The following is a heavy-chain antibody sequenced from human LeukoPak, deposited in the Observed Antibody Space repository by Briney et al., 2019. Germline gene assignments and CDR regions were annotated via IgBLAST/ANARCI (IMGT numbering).Heavy chain of an antibody. Sequence: ASVKVSCKASGYTFISYQMHWVRQAPGQGLEWMGIINPTGGSTSHAQKFQGRVTMTRDTSTSTVYMELSSLRSEDTAVYYCARKGSSSCFDHWGQGTLVTVS. CDR3: ARKGSSSCFDH. CDR1: GYTFISYQ. CDR2: INPTGGST. J-gene: IGHJ4*02. V-gene: IGHV1-46*01. D-gene: IGHD6-6*01.